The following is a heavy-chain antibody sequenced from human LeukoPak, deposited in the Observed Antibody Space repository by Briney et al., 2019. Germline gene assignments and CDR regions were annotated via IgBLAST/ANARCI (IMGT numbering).Heavy chain of an antibody. CDR1: GGPISIYY. V-gene: IGHV4-4*07. J-gene: IGHJ4*02. CDR3: ARARDFDF. CDR2: VYASGST. Sequence: PSETLSLTCTVSGGPISIYYWSWIRQTAGKGLEWIGRVYASGSTNYNPSFRSRVAISVDKSKNQFSLKPSSVTAADTAVYYCARARDFDFWGQGTLVTVSS.